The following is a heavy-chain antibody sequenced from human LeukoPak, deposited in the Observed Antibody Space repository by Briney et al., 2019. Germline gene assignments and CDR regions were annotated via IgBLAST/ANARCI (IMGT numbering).Heavy chain of an antibody. D-gene: IGHD3-10*01. V-gene: IGHV4-61*02. CDR1: GGSISSGSYY. Sequence: SETLSLTCTVSGGSISSGSYYWSWIRQPAGKGLEWIGRIYTSGSTNYNPSLKSRVTISVDTSKDQFSLKLSSVTAADTAVYYCARDGQGYGSGSYNINWGQGTLVTVSS. CDR3: ARDGQGYGSGSYNIN. CDR2: IYTSGST. J-gene: IGHJ4*02.